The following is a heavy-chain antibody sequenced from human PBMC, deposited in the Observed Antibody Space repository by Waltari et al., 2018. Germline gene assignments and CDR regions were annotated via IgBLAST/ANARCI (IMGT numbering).Heavy chain of an antibody. CDR3: VRHGFWNFDF. D-gene: IGHD3-3*01. Sequence: EVQLVESGGGWVQPGGSLRLPCAGSGCTFSGNWMAWVRQAPGKGLEWVANIKEDGSKKNYVDSVEGRFTISRDNAKNSLYLQMNSLRAEDTALYYCVRHGFWNFDFWGQGTLVTVSS. J-gene: IGHJ4*02. CDR1: GCTFSGNW. V-gene: IGHV3-7*01. CDR2: IKEDGSKK.